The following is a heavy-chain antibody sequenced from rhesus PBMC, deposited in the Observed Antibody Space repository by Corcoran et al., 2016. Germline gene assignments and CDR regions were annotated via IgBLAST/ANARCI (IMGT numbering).Heavy chain of an antibody. V-gene: IGHV4-165*01. CDR2: IGGSSGST. D-gene: IGHD5-24*01. Sequence: QVQLQESGPGLVKPSETLSLTCAVSGGSISGYWWGWIRQPPGQGVEGIGYIGGSSGSTYYNPSLKSRVTISTDTSKNQFSLKLSSVTAADTAVYYCARDTVATVGEKLDYWGQGVLVTVSS. CDR3: ARDTVATVGEKLDY. CDR1: GGSISGYW. J-gene: IGHJ4*01.